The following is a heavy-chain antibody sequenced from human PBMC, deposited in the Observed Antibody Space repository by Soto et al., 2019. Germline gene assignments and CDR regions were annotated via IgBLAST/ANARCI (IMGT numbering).Heavy chain of an antibody. V-gene: IGHV3-23*01. Sequence: GSLRLSCAASGFTFSDYALRWVLQSPGKGLEWVATISGIGGSTYLADSVKGRLSISRDNSKNTVSLLMNSLRAEDTAVYFCARGSSGYISSWYYFDYWGRGTLVTVSS. D-gene: IGHD6-13*01. CDR1: GFTFSDYA. J-gene: IGHJ4*02. CDR3: ARGSSGYISSWYYFDY. CDR2: ISGIGGST.